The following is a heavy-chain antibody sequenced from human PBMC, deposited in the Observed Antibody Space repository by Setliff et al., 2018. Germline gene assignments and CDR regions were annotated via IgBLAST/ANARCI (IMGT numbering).Heavy chain of an antibody. J-gene: IGHJ3*01. CDR3: ARLYHNDNSADFRRAPFDV. D-gene: IGHD3-22*01. CDR2: INHSGST. V-gene: IGHV4-34*10. CDR1: GASFSDYY. Sequence: SETLSLTCTVYGASFSDYYWGWTRQPPGKGLEWIAEINHSGSTNYNPSLKSRVTMSIDTSKNQSSLKVRSVTAADTAVYYCARLYHNDNSADFRRAPFDVWGQGIMVTVSS.